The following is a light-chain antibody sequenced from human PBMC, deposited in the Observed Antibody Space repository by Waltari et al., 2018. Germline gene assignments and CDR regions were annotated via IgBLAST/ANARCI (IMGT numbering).Light chain of an antibody. CDR1: QTISSW. V-gene: IGKV1-5*03. CDR3: QHYNTYGT. CDR2: EAA. J-gene: IGKJ1*01. Sequence: DIQMTQSPSTLSASVGDRVTITCRASQTISSWLAWYQQKPGKAPKLLSYEAASLQSGVPSRLSGRGSGTEFTLTISSLQPDDFATYYCQHYNTYGTFGQGIQVEF.